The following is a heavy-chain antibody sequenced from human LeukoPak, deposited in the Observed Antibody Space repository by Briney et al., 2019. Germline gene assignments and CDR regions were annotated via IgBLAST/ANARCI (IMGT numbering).Heavy chain of an antibody. CDR1: GYTFTSYG. CDR3: ARDDRYYDILTGANYYYYYMDV. CDR2: ISAYNGNT. V-gene: IGHV1-18*01. J-gene: IGHJ6*03. D-gene: IGHD3-9*01. Sequence: GASVKVSCKASGYTFTSYGISWVRQAPGQGLEWMGWISAYNGNTNYAQKLQGRVTMTTDTSTSTAYMELRSLRSDDTAVYYCARDDRYYDILTGANYYYYYMDVWGKGTTVTVSS.